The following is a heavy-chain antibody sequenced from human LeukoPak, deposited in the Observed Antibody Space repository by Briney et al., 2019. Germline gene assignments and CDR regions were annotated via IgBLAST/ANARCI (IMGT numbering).Heavy chain of an antibody. CDR1: GGSISGYY. V-gene: IGHV4-59*08. CDR2: IHYTGST. Sequence: SETLSLTCTVSGGSISGYYWSWIRQPPGKGLQFLGYIHYTGSTNYNPSLESRVTLSVDTSKNQFSLKLRSVTAADTAVYYCARLSKDTVVLPAAMAHYFDYWGQGTLVTVSS. D-gene: IGHD2-2*01. CDR3: ARLSKDTVVLPAAMAHYFDY. J-gene: IGHJ4*02.